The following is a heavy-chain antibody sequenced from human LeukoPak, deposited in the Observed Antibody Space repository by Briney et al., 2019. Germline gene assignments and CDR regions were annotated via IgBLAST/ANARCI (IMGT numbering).Heavy chain of an antibody. J-gene: IGHJ4*02. Sequence: ASVKVSCKASGYTFSSYAMNWVRQAPGQGLEWKGWINTNTGNPTYAQGFTGRFVFSLDTSVSTAYLQISSLQAEDTAVYYCARSNNDGDYLGVGFDYWGQGTLVTVSS. CDR1: GYTFSSYA. V-gene: IGHV7-4-1*02. CDR2: INTNTGNP. CDR3: ARSNNDGDYLGVGFDY. D-gene: IGHD4-17*01.